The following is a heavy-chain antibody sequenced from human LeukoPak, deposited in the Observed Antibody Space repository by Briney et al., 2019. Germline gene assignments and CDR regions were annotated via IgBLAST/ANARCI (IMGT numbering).Heavy chain of an antibody. V-gene: IGHV3-7*03. CDR2: IKDDGSET. J-gene: IGHJ4*02. CDR1: GVTFSAYW. Sequence: GGSLRLSCVDSGVTFSAYWMSWVRQAPGKGLERVANIKDDGSETYYMYSVRGRFTISRDNAKNSLYLQLNSLRAEDTAVYYCAKVRNDYGDIDYWGQGTLVTVSS. D-gene: IGHD4-17*01. CDR3: AKVRNDYGDIDY.